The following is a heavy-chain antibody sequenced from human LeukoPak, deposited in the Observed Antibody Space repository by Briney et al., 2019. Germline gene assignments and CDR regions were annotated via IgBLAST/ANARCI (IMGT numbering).Heavy chain of an antibody. V-gene: IGHV4-34*01. CDR1: GGSFSGYY. J-gene: IGHJ3*02. CDR2: INHSGST. CDR3: ARVRFTYYDNDYYAFDI. D-gene: IGHD3-22*01. Sequence: PETLSLTCAVYGGSFSGYYWSWIRQPPGKGLECIGEINHSGSTNYNPSLKSRVTISVDTSKNQFSLKLSSVTAADTAVYYCARVRFTYYDNDYYAFDIWGQGTMVTVSS.